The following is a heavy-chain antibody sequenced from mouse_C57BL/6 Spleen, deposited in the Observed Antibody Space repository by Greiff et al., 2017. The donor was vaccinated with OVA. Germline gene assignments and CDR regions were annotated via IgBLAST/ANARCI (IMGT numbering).Heavy chain of an antibody. D-gene: IGHD1-1*01. CDR3: ARENNYYGSSSFFDY. CDR1: GYTFTSYW. J-gene: IGHJ2*01. CDR2: IDPSDSET. V-gene: IGHV1-52*01. Sequence: QVQLQQPGAELVRPGSSVKLSCKASGYTFTSYWMHWVKQRPIQGLEWIGNIDPSDSETHYNQKFKDKATLTVDKSSSTAYMQLSSLTSEDSAVYYCARENNYYGSSSFFDYWGQGTTLTVSS.